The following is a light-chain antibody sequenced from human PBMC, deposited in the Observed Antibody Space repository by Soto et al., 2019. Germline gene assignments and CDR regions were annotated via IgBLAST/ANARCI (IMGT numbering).Light chain of an antibody. CDR2: GAS. CDR3: QQYNNWPRT. J-gene: IGKJ1*01. Sequence: EIVMTQSPATLSVSPGERATLSCRASQSVSSNLAWYQQTPGQAPRLLIYGASARATGIPARVSGSGSGTEFTLTISSLQSEDFAVYYCQQYNNWPRTFGQGTKV. V-gene: IGKV3-15*01. CDR1: QSVSSN.